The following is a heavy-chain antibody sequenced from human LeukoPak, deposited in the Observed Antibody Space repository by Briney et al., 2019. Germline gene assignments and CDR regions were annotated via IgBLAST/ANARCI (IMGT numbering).Heavy chain of an antibody. CDR1: GFTFSSYA. J-gene: IGHJ4*02. V-gene: IGHV3-64*01. Sequence: GGSLRLSCAASGFTFSSYAMYWVRQAPGKGLEYVSTISSNGGSTYYANSMKGRFTISRDNSKNTPYLQMGSLRAEDMAVYYCARDGGYGHFDYWGQGTLVTVSS. CDR2: ISSNGGST. D-gene: IGHD5-18*01. CDR3: ARDGGYGHFDY.